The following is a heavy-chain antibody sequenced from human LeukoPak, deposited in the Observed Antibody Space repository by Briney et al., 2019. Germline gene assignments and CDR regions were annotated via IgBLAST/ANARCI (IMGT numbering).Heavy chain of an antibody. CDR2: ISSSSSYI. CDR1: GFTFSSYS. V-gene: IGHV3-21*01. D-gene: IGHD3-9*01. J-gene: IGHJ5*02. Sequence: GGSLRLSCAASGFTFSSYSMNWVRQAPGKGLEWVSSISSSSSYIYYADSVKGRFTISRDNAKNSLYLQMNSLRAEDTAVYYCARVGGVEVLRYFDWLSRSEIWFDPWGQGTLVTVSS. CDR3: ARVGGVEVLRYFDWLSRSEIWFDP.